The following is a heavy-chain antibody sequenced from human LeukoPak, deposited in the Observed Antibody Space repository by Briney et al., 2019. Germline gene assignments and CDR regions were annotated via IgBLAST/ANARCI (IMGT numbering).Heavy chain of an antibody. J-gene: IGHJ6*02. D-gene: IGHD6-13*01. CDR2: IYHSGST. V-gene: IGHV4-30-2*01. CDR1: GGSISSVGYS. Sequence: SETLSLTCAVSGGSISSVGYSWSWIRQPPGKGLEWIGYIYHSGSTYYNPSLKSRVTISVDRSKNQFSLKLSSVTAADTAVYYCAGGTYSSSGGGWHYYYGMDVWGQGTTATVSS. CDR3: AGGTYSSSGGGWHYYYGMDV.